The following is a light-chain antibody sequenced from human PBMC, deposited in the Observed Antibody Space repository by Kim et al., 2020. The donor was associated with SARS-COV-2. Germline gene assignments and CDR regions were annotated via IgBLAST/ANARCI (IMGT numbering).Light chain of an antibody. CDR2: EDN. V-gene: IGLV6-57*03. J-gene: IGLJ3*02. CDR1: SGSIASNY. CDR3: QSYDSSSWV. Sequence: NFMLTQPHSVSESPGKTVTISCTRSSGSIASNYVQWYQQRPGSAPTTVIYEDNQRPSGVHDRFSGSIDSSSNSASLTISGLKTEDEADYYCQSYDSSSWVFGGGTKLTVL.